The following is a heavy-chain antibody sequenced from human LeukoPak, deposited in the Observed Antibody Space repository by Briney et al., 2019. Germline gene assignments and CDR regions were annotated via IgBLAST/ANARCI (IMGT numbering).Heavy chain of an antibody. CDR2: IYYSGST. CDR3: ARANILTGYYDY. Sequence: PSETLSLTCTVSGGSISSYYWSWIRQPPGKGLEWIGYIYYSGSTNYNSSLKSRVTISVDTSKNQFSLKLSSVTAADTAVYYCARANILTGYYDYWGQGTLSPSPQ. D-gene: IGHD3-9*01. V-gene: IGHV4-59*01. CDR1: GGSISSYY. J-gene: IGHJ4*02.